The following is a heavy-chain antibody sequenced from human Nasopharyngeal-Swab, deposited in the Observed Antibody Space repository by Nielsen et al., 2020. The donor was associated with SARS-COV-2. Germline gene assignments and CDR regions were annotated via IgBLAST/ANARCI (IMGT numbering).Heavy chain of an antibody. V-gene: IGHV1-18*01. CDR1: GYTFINYG. Sequence: ASVKVSCKASGYTFINYGLSWVRQAPGQGLEWMGWISANNGNTNYAQKFRGRVTMTTDTSTSTAYMELRSLRSDDTAIYYCARDQWLVHYFDYWGQGTLVTVSS. D-gene: IGHD6-19*01. J-gene: IGHJ4*02. CDR3: ARDQWLVHYFDY. CDR2: ISANNGNT.